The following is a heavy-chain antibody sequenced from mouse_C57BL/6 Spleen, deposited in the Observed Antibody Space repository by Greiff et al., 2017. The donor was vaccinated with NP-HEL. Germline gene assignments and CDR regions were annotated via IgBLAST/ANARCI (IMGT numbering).Heavy chain of an antibody. CDR3: AGDYYGSTRGYFDV. D-gene: IGHD1-1*01. CDR1: GYTFTDYN. CDR2: INPNNGGT. Sequence: VQLQQSGPELVKPGASVKMSCKASGYTFTDYNMHWVKQSHGKSLEWIGYINPNNGGTSYNQKFKGKATLTVNKSSSTAYMELRSLTSEDSAVYYCAGDYYGSTRGYFDVWGTGTTVTVSS. V-gene: IGHV1-22*01. J-gene: IGHJ1*03.